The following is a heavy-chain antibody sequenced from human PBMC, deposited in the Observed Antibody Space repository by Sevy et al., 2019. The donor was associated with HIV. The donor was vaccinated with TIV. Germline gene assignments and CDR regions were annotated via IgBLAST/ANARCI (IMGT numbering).Heavy chain of an antibody. D-gene: IGHD3-22*01. V-gene: IGHV1-24*01. CDR3: AVTKEYYDNSAYPFDY. CDR2: FDPEDGET. Sequence: ASVKVSCKVSGYTLTQLSMHWVRQAPGKGLEWMGTFDPEDGETIYAQKFQGRVTMTEDTSTDTAYMELSSLRSEDTAVFYCAVTKEYYDNSAYPFDYWGQGTLVTVSS. J-gene: IGHJ4*02. CDR1: GYTLTQLS.